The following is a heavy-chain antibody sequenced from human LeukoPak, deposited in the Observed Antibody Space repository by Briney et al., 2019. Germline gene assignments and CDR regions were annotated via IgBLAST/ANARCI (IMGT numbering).Heavy chain of an antibody. CDR2: INHSGST. D-gene: IGHD6-13*01. J-gene: IGHJ4*02. CDR3: ASSSWLRDANFDS. V-gene: IGHV4-34*08. CDR1: GGTLSGYY. Sequence: SETLSLTCTVSGGTLSGYYWTWIRQPPGKGLEWIGEINHSGSTNYNPSLKSRVTISVDTPKNQFSLKLTSVTASDSAVYYCASSSWLRDANFDSWGQGTLVTVSS.